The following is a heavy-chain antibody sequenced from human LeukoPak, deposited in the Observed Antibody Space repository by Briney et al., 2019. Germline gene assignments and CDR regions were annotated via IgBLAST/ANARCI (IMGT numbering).Heavy chain of an antibody. CDR1: GFTVSSNY. D-gene: IGHD1-26*01. Sequence: QPGGSLRLSCAASGFTVSSNYMSWVRQAPGKGLEWVSVIYSGGSTYYADSVKGRFTISRDNPKNTLYLQMNSLRAEDTAVYYCARAVPLMGGYFDYWGQGTLVTVSS. CDR3: ARAVPLMGGYFDY. V-gene: IGHV3-66*02. J-gene: IGHJ4*02. CDR2: IYSGGST.